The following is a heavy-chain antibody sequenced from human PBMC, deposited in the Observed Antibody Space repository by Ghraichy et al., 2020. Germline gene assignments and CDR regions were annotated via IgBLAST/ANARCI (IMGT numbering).Heavy chain of an antibody. V-gene: IGHV4-59*08. CDR1: GGSISSYY. CDR2: IYYSGST. J-gene: IGHJ6*02. CDR3: ARSSFGTTFSYYYGMDV. D-gene: IGHD2/OR15-2a*01. Sequence: SETLSLTCTVSGGSISSYYWSWIRQPPGKGLEWIGYIYYSGSTNYNPSLKSRVTISVDTSKNQFSLKLSSVTAADTAVYYCARSSFGTTFSYYYGMDVWGQGTTVTVSS.